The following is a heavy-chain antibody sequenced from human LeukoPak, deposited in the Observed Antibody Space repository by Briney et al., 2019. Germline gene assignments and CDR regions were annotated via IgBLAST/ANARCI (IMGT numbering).Heavy chain of an antibody. Sequence: GGSLRLSCAASGFTVSSNYMSWVRQAPGKGLEWVSVIYSGGSTYYADSAKGRFTISRHNSKNTLYLQMNSLRAEDTAVYYCARGYSSGWSGYFDYWGQGTMVTVSS. V-gene: IGHV3-53*04. D-gene: IGHD6-19*01. CDR3: ARGYSSGWSGYFDY. J-gene: IGHJ4*02. CDR1: GFTVSSNY. CDR2: IYSGGST.